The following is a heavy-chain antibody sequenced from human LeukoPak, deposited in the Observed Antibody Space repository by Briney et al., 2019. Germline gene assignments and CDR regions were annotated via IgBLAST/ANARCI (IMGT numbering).Heavy chain of an antibody. J-gene: IGHJ4*02. CDR2: INGDGGST. D-gene: IGHD3-22*01. Sequence: GGSLRLSCAASGFTFSSYWMHWVRQAPGKGLVWGSRINGDGGSTNYADSVKGRFTISRDNAENTLYLQMNSLRAEDTAVYYCARADSSKTRSFDYWGQGTLVTVSS. CDR3: ARADSSKTRSFDY. CDR1: GFTFSSYW. V-gene: IGHV3-74*01.